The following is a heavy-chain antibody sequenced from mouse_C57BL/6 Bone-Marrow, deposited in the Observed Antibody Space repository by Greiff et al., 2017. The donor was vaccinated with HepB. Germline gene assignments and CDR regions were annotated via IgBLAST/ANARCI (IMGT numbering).Heavy chain of an antibody. CDR1: GYAFSSSW. CDR2: IYPGDGDT. Sequence: QVQLKESGPELVKPGASVKISCKASGYAFSSSWMNWVKQRPGKGLEWIGRIYPGDGDTNYNGKFKGKATLTADKSSSTAYMQLSSLTSEDSAVYFCARDYYGSSPLYAMDYWGQGTSVTVSS. V-gene: IGHV1-82*01. J-gene: IGHJ4*01. CDR3: ARDYYGSSPLYAMDY. D-gene: IGHD1-1*01.